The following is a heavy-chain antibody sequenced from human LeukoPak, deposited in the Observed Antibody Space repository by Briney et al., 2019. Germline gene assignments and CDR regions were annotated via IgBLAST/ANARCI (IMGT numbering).Heavy chain of an antibody. J-gene: IGHJ4*02. CDR2: ISNNGGYT. V-gene: IGHV3-23*01. CDR1: GFTFSSSA. Sequence: GGSLRLSCAASGFTFSSSAMSWVRQAPGKGLEWVSAISNNGGYTYYADSVQGRFTISRDNSKSTLCLQMNSLRAEDTAVYYCAKTYYYDSSGYYYVFDYWGQGTLVTVSS. D-gene: IGHD3-22*01. CDR3: AKTYYYDSSGYYYVFDY.